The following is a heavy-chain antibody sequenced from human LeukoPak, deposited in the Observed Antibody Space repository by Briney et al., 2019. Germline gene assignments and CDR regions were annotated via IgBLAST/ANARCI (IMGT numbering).Heavy chain of an antibody. V-gene: IGHV1-2*06. D-gene: IGHD1-7*01. CDR3: PRAPPNWNYLEDYYYYMDV. CDR2: INPNSGGT. Sequence: GASVKVSCKASGYTFTSYGISWVRQAPGQGLEWMGRINPNSGGTNYAQKFQGRVTMTRDTSISTAYMELSRLRSDDTAVYYCPRAPPNWNYLEDYYYYMDVWGKGTTVTASS. CDR1: GYTFTSYG. J-gene: IGHJ6*03.